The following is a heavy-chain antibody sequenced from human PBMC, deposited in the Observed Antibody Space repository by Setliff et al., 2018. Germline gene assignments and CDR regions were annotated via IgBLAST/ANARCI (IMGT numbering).Heavy chain of an antibody. V-gene: IGHV5-51*01. CDR2: IYPGDSDT. D-gene: IGHD3-22*01. CDR3: ARQDRFYDRSVFVEYFQH. CDR1: GYTFSNYW. J-gene: IGHJ1*01. Sequence: GESLKISCPGSGYTFSNYWIGWVRQMPGKGLEWMGVIYPGDSDTRYSPSFQGRVTISVDKSSNTAYLQWSSLRSEDTAVYYCARQDRFYDRSVFVEYFQHWGQGALVTVSS.